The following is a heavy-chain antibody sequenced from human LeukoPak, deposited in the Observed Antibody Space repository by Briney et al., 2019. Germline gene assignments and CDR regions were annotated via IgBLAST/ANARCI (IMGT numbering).Heavy chain of an antibody. Sequence: SETLCITFTDSGGSISSYYCSCLGQPSPNRLYWIGRIYTSGSTNYNPSLKSRVTISVDKSKNQFSLKLSSVTAADTAVYYCARDLFCSSTSCVNWFDPWGQGTLVTVSS. CDR2: IYTSGST. D-gene: IGHD2-2*01. J-gene: IGHJ5*02. CDR1: GGSISSYY. V-gene: IGHV4-4*07. CDR3: ARDLFCSSTSCVNWFDP.